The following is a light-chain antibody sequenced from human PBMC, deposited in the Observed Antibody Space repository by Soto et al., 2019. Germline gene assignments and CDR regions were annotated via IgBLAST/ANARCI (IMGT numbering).Light chain of an antibody. CDR2: GAS. V-gene: IGKV3D-20*02. Sequence: EIVLTQSPGTLSLSPGERATLSCRASQTFSNSFLSWYQQIPGQAPRLLIYGASIRATGIPDRFSGSGSETDFTLTIDNLEPEDFAIYYCQQRSNWPPSTFGQGTRLEIK. J-gene: IGKJ5*01. CDR3: QQRSNWPPST. CDR1: QTFSNSF.